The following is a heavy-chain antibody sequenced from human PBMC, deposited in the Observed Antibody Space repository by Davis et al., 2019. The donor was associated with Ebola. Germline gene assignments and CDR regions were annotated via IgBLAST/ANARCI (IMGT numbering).Heavy chain of an antibody. J-gene: IGHJ6*04. CDR1: GFTFSSYW. CDR2: IKEDGSEK. Sequence: GESLKISCAASGFTFSSYWISWVRQAPGKGLEWVANIKEDGSEKHYVDSVKGRFTISRDNAKNSLYVQMNSLRAEDTAVYYCASSYGMDVWGKGTTVTVSS. V-gene: IGHV3-7*01. CDR3: ASSYGMDV.